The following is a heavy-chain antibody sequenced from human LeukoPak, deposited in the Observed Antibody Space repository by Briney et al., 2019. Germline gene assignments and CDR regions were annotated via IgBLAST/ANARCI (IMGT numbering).Heavy chain of an antibody. J-gene: IGHJ4*02. V-gene: IGHV3-7*01. D-gene: IGHD3-10*01. CDR3: ARGLSPNYGSGSYTLDY. CDR2: IKQDGSEK. Sequence: GGSLRLSCAASGFTFSSYWMSWVRQAPGKGLEWVANIKQDGSEKYYVDSVKGRFTISRDNSKNTLYLQMNSLRAEDTAVYYCARGLSPNYGSGSYTLDYWGQGTLVTVSS. CDR1: GFTFSSYW.